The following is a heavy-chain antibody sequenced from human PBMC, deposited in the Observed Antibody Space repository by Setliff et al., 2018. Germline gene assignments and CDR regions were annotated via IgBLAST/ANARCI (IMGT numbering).Heavy chain of an antibody. D-gene: IGHD2-15*01. CDR1: GGSFTPYY. CDR3: ARDRVVVLAGRRGFYFDY. V-gene: IGHV4-59*12. CDR2: VYYSGTA. J-gene: IGHJ4*02. Sequence: SETLSLTCTVSGGSFTPYYWSWIRQPPGKGLEWIGYVYYSGTAYYNPSLKSRVTVIVDTSKNQFSLKLSSVTAADTAVYYCARDRVVVLAGRRGFYFDYWGQGTLVTVSS.